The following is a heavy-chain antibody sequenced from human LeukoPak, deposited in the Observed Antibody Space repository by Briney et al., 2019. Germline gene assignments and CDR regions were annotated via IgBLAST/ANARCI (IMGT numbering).Heavy chain of an antibody. Sequence: SETLSLTCTVSGYSISSGYYWGWIRQPPGKGLEWIGSIYHSGSTYYNPSLKSRVTISVDTSKNQFSLKLSSVTAADTAVYYCARRGGDCYSRGACYFDYWGQGTLVTVSS. D-gene: IGHD2-21*02. CDR3: ARRGGDCYSRGACYFDY. V-gene: IGHV4-38-2*02. CDR2: IYHSGST. CDR1: GYSISSGYY. J-gene: IGHJ4*02.